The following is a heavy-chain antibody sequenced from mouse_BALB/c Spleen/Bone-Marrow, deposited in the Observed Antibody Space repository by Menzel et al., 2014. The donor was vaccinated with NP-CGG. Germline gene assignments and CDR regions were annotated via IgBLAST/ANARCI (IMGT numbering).Heavy chain of an antibody. CDR3: ARQYGNYWFAY. J-gene: IGHJ3*01. CDR1: GFDFSRDW. V-gene: IGHV4-1*02. CDR2: INPDSSTT. D-gene: IGHD2-10*02. Sequence: DVKLVESGGGLVQPGGSLKVSCAASGFDFSRDWMSWVRQAPGKGLEWIGEINPDSSTTNYTPSLKDKFIISRDNAKNTLYLQMSKVRSEDTALYYCARQYGNYWFAYWGQGTLVTVSA.